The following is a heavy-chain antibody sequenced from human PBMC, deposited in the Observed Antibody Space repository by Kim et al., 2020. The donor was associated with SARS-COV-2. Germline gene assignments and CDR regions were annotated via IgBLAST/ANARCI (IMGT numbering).Heavy chain of an antibody. CDR3: TTGPPRWLQEDAFDI. CDR2: IKSKTDGGTT. V-gene: IGHV3-15*01. D-gene: IGHD5-12*01. CDR1: GFTFSNAW. Sequence: GGSLRLSCAASGFTFSNAWMSWVRQAPGKGLEWVGRIKSKTDGGTTDYAAPVKGRFTISRDDSKNTLYLQMNSLKTEDTAVYYCTTGPPRWLQEDAFDIWGQGTMVTVSS. J-gene: IGHJ3*02.